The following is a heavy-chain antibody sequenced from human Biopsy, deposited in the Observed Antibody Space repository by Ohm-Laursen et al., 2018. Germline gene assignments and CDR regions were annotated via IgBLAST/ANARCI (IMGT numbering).Heavy chain of an antibody. J-gene: IGHJ4*02. V-gene: IGHV3-9*01. CDR1: GFIFDDYA. CDR2: ISWDSGRI. Sequence: SLRLSCAAPGFIFDDYAMHWVRQAPGKGLEWVSGISWDSGRIDYADSVKGRFTISRDNAKNSLYLQMNNLRAEDTALYYCARAGPYYSDFWGQGTLVTVSS. CDR3: ARAGPYYSDF.